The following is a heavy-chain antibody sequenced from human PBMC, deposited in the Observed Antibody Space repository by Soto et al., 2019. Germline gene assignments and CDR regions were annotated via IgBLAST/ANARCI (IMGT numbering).Heavy chain of an antibody. CDR3: AREGQEGYQLQPHNWFDP. D-gene: IGHD2-2*01. CDR2: IYYSGST. Sequence: PSETLSLTCTVSGGSISSYYWSWIRQPPGKGLEWIGYIYYSGSTNYNPSLKSRVTISVDTSKNQFSLKLSSVTAADTAVYYCAREGQEGYQLQPHNWFDPWGQGTLVTVS. CDR1: GGSISSYY. J-gene: IGHJ5*02. V-gene: IGHV4-59*01.